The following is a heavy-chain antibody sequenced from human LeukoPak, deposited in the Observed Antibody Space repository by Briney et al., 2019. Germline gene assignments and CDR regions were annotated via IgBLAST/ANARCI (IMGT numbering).Heavy chain of an antibody. CDR3: ARERVGSSWYFDY. D-gene: IGHD6-13*01. CDR2: ISGSGGST. V-gene: IGHV3-23*01. CDR1: GFTFSSYA. J-gene: IGHJ4*02. Sequence: GGSLRLSCVASGFTFSSYAMNWVRQAPGKGLKWVSAISGSGGSTYYADSVKGRFTISRDNAKNSLYLQMNSLRAEDTAVYYCARERVGSSWYFDYWGQGTLVTVSS.